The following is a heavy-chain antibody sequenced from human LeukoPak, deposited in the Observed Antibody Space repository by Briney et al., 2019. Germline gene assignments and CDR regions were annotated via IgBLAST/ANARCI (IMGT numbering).Heavy chain of an antibody. D-gene: IGHD3-3*01. CDR2: IYYSGST. Sequence: PSETLSLTCTVSGGSISSYYWSWIRQPPGKGLEWIGYIYYSGSTNYNPSLKSRVTISVDTSRNQFSLKLSSVTAADTAVYYRARSLGHYYDFWSGYYYPDWGQGTLVTVSS. J-gene: IGHJ4*02. V-gene: IGHV4-59*08. CDR1: GGSISSYY. CDR3: ARSLGHYYDFWSGYYYPD.